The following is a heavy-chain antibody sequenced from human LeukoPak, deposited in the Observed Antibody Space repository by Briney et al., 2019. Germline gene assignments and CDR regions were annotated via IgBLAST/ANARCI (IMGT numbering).Heavy chain of an antibody. D-gene: IGHD4-17*01. Sequence: SETLSLSCTVSGGSISSYYWSWIRQPPGKGLERIGYIYYSGSTNYNPSLKSRVTISVDTSKNQFSLKLRSVTAADTAVYYCAREVGGDFDALDYWGQGTLVTVSS. CDR2: IYYSGST. J-gene: IGHJ4*02. CDR1: GGSISSYY. V-gene: IGHV4-59*12. CDR3: AREVGGDFDALDY.